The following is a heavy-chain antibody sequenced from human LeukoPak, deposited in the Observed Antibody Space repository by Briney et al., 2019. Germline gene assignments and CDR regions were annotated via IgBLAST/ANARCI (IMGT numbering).Heavy chain of an antibody. D-gene: IGHD6-6*01. V-gene: IGHV3-30-3*01. J-gene: IGHJ3*02. CDR3: ARGSRSSSWGGSAFDI. CDR2: ISDDGVNK. CDR1: GINFITYA. Sequence: GGSLRLSCAASGINFITYALHWVRQAPGKGLEWVAVISDDGVNKYFAESVKGRFTISRDNSKKTLYLQMNSLRVEDTAIYYCARGSRSSSWGGSAFDIWGQGTAVTVSS.